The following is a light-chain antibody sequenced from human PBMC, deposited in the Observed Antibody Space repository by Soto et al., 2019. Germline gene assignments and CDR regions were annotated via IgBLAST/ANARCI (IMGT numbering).Light chain of an antibody. CDR1: QGISNY. J-gene: IGKJ4*01. V-gene: IGKV1-27*01. Sequence: DIPMTRSPSSLSGSSGDRVIITCRASQGISNYLAWYQQKPGKVPKLLISAASTLQSGVPSRFSGSGSGTDFTLTISSLQPEDVATYYCQKYNSAPLTFGGGTEVDI. CDR2: AAS. CDR3: QKYNSAPLT.